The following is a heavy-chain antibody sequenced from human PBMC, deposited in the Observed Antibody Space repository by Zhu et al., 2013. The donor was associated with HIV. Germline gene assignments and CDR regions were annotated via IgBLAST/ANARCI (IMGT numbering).Heavy chain of an antibody. J-gene: IGHJ4*02. CDR3: AREGVWGWFDY. D-gene: IGHD3-16*01. CDR2: VNPNSANT. CDR1: GGTFSSSA. Sequence: QVQLVQSGAEVKKPGSSVKVSCKASGGTFSSSAFFWVRQAPGQGLEWMGWVNPNSANTVYAQKFQGRLTITRNTSLNTVYIDLSSLRSEDTAVYYCAREGVWGWFDYWGQGTLVTVSS. V-gene: IGHV1-8*03.